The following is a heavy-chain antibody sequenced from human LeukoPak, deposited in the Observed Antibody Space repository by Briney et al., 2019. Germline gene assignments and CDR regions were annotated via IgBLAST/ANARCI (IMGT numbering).Heavy chain of an antibody. D-gene: IGHD5-18*01. CDR3: ARDRGKRVETSMVGFP. CDR1: GFIFSSYS. Sequence: GGSLRLSCAASGFIFSSYSMNWVRQAPGKGLEWVSSISSSSTYTYYADSVKGRFAISRDNAKNSLYLQMNNLRAEDTAVYYCARDRGKRVETSMVGFPWGQGTLVTVSS. CDR2: ISSSSTYT. J-gene: IGHJ5*02. V-gene: IGHV3-21*01.